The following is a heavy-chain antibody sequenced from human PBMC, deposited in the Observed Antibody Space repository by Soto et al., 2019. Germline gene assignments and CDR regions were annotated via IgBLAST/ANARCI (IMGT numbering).Heavy chain of an antibody. CDR3: ARTGYMTTVTTSGHYYYYMDV. Sequence: SETLSLTCTVSGGSISSYYWSWIRQPPGKGLEWIGYIYYSGSTNYNPSLKSRVTISVDTSKNQFSLKLSSVTAADTAVYYCARTGYMTTVTTSGHYYYYMDVWGKGTTVTVSS. D-gene: IGHD4-17*01. CDR2: IYYSGST. J-gene: IGHJ6*03. CDR1: GGSISSYY. V-gene: IGHV4-59*08.